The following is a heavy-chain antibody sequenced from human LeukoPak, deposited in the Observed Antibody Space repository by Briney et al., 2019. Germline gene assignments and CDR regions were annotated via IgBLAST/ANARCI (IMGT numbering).Heavy chain of an antibody. CDR1: GGTFSSYA. Sequence: GASVKVSCKASGGTFSSYAIGWVRQAPGQGLEWMGGIIPIFGTANYAQKFQGRVTITADESTSTAYMELSSLRSEDTAVYYCARDRRPYCSGGSCYETHWGQGTLVTVSS. J-gene: IGHJ4*02. V-gene: IGHV1-69*13. CDR3: ARDRRPYCSGGSCYETH. CDR2: IIPIFGTA. D-gene: IGHD2-15*01.